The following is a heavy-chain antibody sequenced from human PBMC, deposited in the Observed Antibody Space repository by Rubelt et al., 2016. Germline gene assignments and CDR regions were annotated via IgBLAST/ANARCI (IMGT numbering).Heavy chain of an antibody. CDR3: SRAPATVPEIVVDGFDI. Sequence: QVYLQESGPGLVKPSETLSLTCAVSGGSISSNIWWSWIRQPPGKGLEWIGSIYYSGSTYYNPSLKSRVTQSVDTSKNQFALNRSSLTAAETAVYYCSRAPATVPEIVVDGFDIWGQGTMVTVSS. V-gene: IGHV4-4*02. J-gene: IGHJ3*02. D-gene: IGHD2-21*01. CDR2: IYYSGST. CDR1: GGSISSNIW.